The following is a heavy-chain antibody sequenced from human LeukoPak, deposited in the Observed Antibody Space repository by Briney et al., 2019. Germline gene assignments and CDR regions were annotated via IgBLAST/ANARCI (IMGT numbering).Heavy chain of an antibody. Sequence: ASVKVSCKASGYTFTGYYMFWVRQAPGQGLEWMGWINPNTGATKYAQNFQGRVTLTRDTSIRTTFMELSSLRSDDTAFYYCARDERFCNSDNHYPDLGYWGQGTLVTVSS. D-gene: IGHD2/OR15-2a*01. CDR3: ARDERFCNSDNHYPDLGY. V-gene: IGHV1-2*02. CDR1: GYTFTGYY. CDR2: INPNTGAT. J-gene: IGHJ4*02.